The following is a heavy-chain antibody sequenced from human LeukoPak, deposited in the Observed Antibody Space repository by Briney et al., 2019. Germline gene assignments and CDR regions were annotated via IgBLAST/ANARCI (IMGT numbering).Heavy chain of an antibody. V-gene: IGHV4-4*07. J-gene: IGHJ4*02. CDR3: ARQIASAGTAGFDF. CDR1: GDSNSSYY. CDR2: IYSTGST. D-gene: IGHD6-13*01. Sequence: SETLSLTCTGSGDSNSSYYWSWIRQPDGKGLEWIGRIYSTGSTNYNPSLKSRVTMSVDTSKNQFSLRLRSVTAADTAVYYCARQIASAGTAGFDFWGQGALVTVSS.